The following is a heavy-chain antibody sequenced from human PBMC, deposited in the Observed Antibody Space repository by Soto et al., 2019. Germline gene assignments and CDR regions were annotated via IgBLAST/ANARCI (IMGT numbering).Heavy chain of an antibody. V-gene: IGHV3-74*01. CDR2: IHSDGSTT. CDR1: GFTFNYYW. CDR3: VRGDKGGFDL. D-gene: IGHD2-21*02. Sequence: EVQLVESEGGLVQRGGSLRLSCAASGFTFNYYWMHWVRQAPGQGLVWVSHIHSDGSTTTYADSVKGRFTISRDNAKNRLYLPMNSLRAEDTAVYYCVRGDKGGFDLWGQGTTVTVSS. J-gene: IGHJ3*01.